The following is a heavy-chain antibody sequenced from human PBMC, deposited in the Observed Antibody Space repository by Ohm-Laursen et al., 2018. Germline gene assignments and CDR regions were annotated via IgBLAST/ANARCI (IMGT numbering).Heavy chain of an antibody. Sequence: SVKVSCKVSGYTLTEFSMHWVRQAPGKGLEWMGGFDPEDGETIYAQKFQGRVTMTEDTSTDTAYMELSSLRSEDTAVYYCATGRPTSNYYDSSGQPADFDYWGQGTLVTVSS. D-gene: IGHD3-22*01. CDR1: GYTLTEFS. J-gene: IGHJ4*02. CDR3: ATGRPTSNYYDSSGQPADFDY. V-gene: IGHV1-24*01. CDR2: FDPEDGET.